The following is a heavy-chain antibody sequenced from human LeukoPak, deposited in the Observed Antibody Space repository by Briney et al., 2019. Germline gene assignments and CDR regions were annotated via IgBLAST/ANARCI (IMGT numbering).Heavy chain of an antibody. CDR2: IKQDGSEK. D-gene: IGHD5-18*01. V-gene: IGHV3-7*04. Sequence: GGSLRLSCAASGFTFSSYGMHWVRQAPGKGLEWVANIKQDGSEKYYVDSVKGRFTISRDNAKNSLYLQMNSLRAEDTAVYYCARGHSKTPFDYWGQGTLVTVSS. J-gene: IGHJ4*02. CDR3: ARGHSKTPFDY. CDR1: GFTFSSYG.